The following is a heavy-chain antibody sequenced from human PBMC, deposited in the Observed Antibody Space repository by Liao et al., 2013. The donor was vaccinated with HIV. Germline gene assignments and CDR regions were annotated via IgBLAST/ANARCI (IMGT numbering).Heavy chain of an antibody. Sequence: QVQLQESGPGLVKPSETLSLTCTVSGGSISSYYWSWIRQPAGKGLEWIGRIYSTGSTSYSPSLKSRVTMSVDTSKNQFPLKLSSLTAADTAVYYCARESRLPPYWYFDLWGRGTLVTVSS. D-gene: IGHD4-11*01. CDR1: GGSISSYY. V-gene: IGHV4-4*07. J-gene: IGHJ2*01. CDR2: IYSTGST. CDR3: ARESRLPPYWYFDL.